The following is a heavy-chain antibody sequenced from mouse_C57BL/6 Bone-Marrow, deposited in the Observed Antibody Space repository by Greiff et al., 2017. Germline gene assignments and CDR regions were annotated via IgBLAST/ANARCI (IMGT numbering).Heavy chain of an antibody. CDR1: GYTFTSSW. D-gene: IGHD2-4*01. Sequence: QVQLQQPGAELVMPGASVKLSCKASGYTFTSSWMHWVKQRPGPGLEWIGEIDPSDSYTNYNQKFKGKSTLTVDKSSSTAYMQLSSLTSEDSAGYNCAIDYDYDGFDYWGQGTTLTAAS. CDR2: IDPSDSYT. V-gene: IGHV1-69*01. CDR3: AIDYDYDGFDY. J-gene: IGHJ2*01.